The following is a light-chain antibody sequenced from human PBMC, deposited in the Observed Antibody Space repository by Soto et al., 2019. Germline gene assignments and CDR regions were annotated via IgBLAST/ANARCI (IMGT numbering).Light chain of an antibody. Sequence: DMVLIHSPGTLSLSPWDRATLSCLASQSVSSRYLAWYQQKPGQAPRLLIFGASSRATGIPDRFSGSGSGTDFTLNISRLEPGDFAVYYCQQYDSSPKTFGQGTKVDIK. CDR1: QSVSSRY. CDR3: QQYDSSPKT. J-gene: IGKJ1*01. CDR2: GAS. V-gene: IGKV3-20*01.